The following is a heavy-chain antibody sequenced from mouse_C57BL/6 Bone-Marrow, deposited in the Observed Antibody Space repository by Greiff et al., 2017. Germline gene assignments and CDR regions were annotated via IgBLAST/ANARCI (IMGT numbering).Heavy chain of an antibody. CDR1: DSEVFPIAY. D-gene: IGHD1-1*01. J-gene: IGHJ1*03. CDR3: ARRFETTVVDYWYFDV. Sequence: QVQLKQSGSELRSPGSSVKLSCKDFDSEVFPIAYMSWVRQKPGHGFEWIGGILPSIGRTIYGEKFEDKATLDADTLSNTAYLELNSLTSEDSAIYYCARRFETTVVDYWYFDVWGTGTTVTVSS. CDR2: ILPSIGRT. V-gene: IGHV15-2*01.